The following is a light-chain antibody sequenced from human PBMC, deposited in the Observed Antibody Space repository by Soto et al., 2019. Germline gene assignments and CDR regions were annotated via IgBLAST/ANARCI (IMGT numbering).Light chain of an antibody. CDR1: SSDVGAYNY. J-gene: IGLJ2*01. CDR3: QSFDSGLSGSV. Sequence: QSALTQPPSASGSPGQSVTISCTGTSSDVGAYNYVSWYQQHPGKAPKLMISEVSERPSGVPDRFSGSKSGNTASLTVSGLQAEDEADYCCQSFDSGLSGSVFGGGTKLTVL. CDR2: EVS. V-gene: IGLV2-8*01.